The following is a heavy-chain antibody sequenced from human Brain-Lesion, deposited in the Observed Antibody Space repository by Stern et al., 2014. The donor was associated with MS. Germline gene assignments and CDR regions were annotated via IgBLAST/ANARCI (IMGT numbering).Heavy chain of an antibody. Sequence: DQLVESGAEVKKPGASVKVSCKASGYTFTGYYMHWVRQAPGQGLEWMGWINPKSGGPNYAQKFQGWVTMTRDTSINTAYMELSRLRSDDTAVYYCATYYYDSTGYNDFWGQGTLVTVSS. J-gene: IGHJ4*02. CDR3: ATYYYDSTGYNDF. CDR1: GYTFTGYY. CDR2: INPKSGGP. D-gene: IGHD3-22*01. V-gene: IGHV1-2*04.